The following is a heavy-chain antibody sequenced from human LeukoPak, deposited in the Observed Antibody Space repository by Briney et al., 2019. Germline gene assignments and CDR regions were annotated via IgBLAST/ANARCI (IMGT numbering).Heavy chain of an antibody. Sequence: SETLSLTCTVSGYSISSGYYWGWIRQPPGKGLEWIGYVYHTGASGYHPSLKSRVAMSLDTSKNQVSLNLRSVTAADTAVYFCTRVVNGGHFDYWGQGTLVTVSS. J-gene: IGHJ4*02. CDR3: TRVVNGGHFDY. D-gene: IGHD2-8*01. CDR2: VYHTGAS. V-gene: IGHV4-38-2*02. CDR1: GYSISSGYY.